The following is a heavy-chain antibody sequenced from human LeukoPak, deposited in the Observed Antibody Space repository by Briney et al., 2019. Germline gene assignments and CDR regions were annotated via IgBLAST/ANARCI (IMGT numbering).Heavy chain of an antibody. CDR2: INSDGSRT. CDR1: GFTFRSYW. Sequence: PGGSLRLSCAASGFTFRSYWMHWVRQAPGKGLVWVSHINSDGSRTSNADSVKGRFTISRDNAKNTLYLQMNSLRDEDTAVYYCARGGGAGTPSGFDPWGQGTLVTVSS. CDR3: ARGGGAGTPSGFDP. D-gene: IGHD3-16*01. J-gene: IGHJ5*02. V-gene: IGHV3-74*01.